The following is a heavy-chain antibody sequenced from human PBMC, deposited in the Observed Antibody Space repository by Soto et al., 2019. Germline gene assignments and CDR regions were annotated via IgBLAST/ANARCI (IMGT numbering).Heavy chain of an antibody. D-gene: IGHD3-22*01. CDR1: GYTFPSYG. CDR2: ISAYNGNT. V-gene: IGHV1-18*01. CDR3: ARNYYYDSSGYHDAFDY. J-gene: IGHJ4*02. Sequence: QVQLVQSGAEVKKPGASVKVSCKASGYTFPSYGISWVRQAPGQGLEWMGCISAYNGNTNYAQKLQGRVTMTTDTSTSTAYMELRSLRSDDTAVYYCARNYYYDSSGYHDAFDYWGQGTLVTVSS.